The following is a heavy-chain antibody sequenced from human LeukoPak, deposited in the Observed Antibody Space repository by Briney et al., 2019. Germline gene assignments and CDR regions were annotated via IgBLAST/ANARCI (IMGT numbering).Heavy chain of an antibody. CDR2: INQDGSAK. CDR1: GFTFSGSW. J-gene: IGHJ4*02. V-gene: IGHV3-7*01. D-gene: IGHD3-3*01. CDR3: ARELSWSGRDY. Sequence: GGSLRLSCAASGFTFSGSWMSWVRQAPGKGLEWVASINQDGSAKNYLDSVKGRFTISIDRGKNSLYLQMNSLRDEDTAVYYCARELSWSGRDYWGQGTLVTVSS.